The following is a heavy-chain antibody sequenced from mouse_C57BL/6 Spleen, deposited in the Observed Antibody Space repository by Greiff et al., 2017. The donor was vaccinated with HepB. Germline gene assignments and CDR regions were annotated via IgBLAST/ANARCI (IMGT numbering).Heavy chain of an antibody. D-gene: IGHD1-1*01. CDR1: GYAFSSYW. J-gene: IGHJ3*01. Sequence: VQLQQSGAELVKPGASVKISCKASGYAFSSYWMSWVKQRPGKGLEWIGKIYPGDGDTNYNGKFKGKATLTADKSSSTAYMQLSSLTSEDSAVYFCARGHYYGRGFAYWGQGTLVTVSA. CDR2: IYPGDGDT. V-gene: IGHV1-80*01. CDR3: ARGHYYGRGFAY.